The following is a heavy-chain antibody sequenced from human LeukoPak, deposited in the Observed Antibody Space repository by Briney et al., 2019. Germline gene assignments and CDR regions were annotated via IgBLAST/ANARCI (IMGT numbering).Heavy chain of an antibody. V-gene: IGHV3-30*19. D-gene: IGHD1-26*01. J-gene: IGHJ4*02. Sequence: PGGSLRLSCAASGFTFSSYGMHWVRQAPGKGLEWVAVISYDGRNTHSADSVKGRFTISRDNSKNTLSLQMNSLRAEDTAVYYCTYGEDYYVFEYWGQGTLVTVSS. CDR1: GFTFSSYG. CDR3: TYGEDYYVFEY. CDR2: ISYDGRNT.